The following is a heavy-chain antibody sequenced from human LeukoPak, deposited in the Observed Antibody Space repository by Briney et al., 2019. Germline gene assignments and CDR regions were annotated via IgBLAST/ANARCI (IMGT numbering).Heavy chain of an antibody. Sequence: PSETLSLTCTVSGGSISSSSYYWGWIRQPAGKGLEWIGSIYYSGSTYYNPSLKSRVTISVDTSKNQFSLKLSSVTAADTAVYYCASQTKGQWLADFDYWGQGTLVTVSS. CDR2: IYYSGST. CDR3: ASQTKGQWLADFDY. J-gene: IGHJ4*02. CDR1: GGSISSSSYY. D-gene: IGHD6-19*01. V-gene: IGHV4-39*01.